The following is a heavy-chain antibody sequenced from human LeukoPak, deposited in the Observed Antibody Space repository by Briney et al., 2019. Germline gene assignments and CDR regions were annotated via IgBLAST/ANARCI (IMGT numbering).Heavy chain of an antibody. CDR1: GYTFTSYG. CDR2: ISAYNGNT. J-gene: IGHJ4*02. D-gene: IGHD3-3*01. CDR3: AGEYYDFWSGYSGVYLDY. V-gene: IGHV1-18*01. Sequence: ASVKVPCKASGYTFTSYGISWVRQAPGQGLEWMGWISAYNGNTNYAQKLQGRVTMTTDTSTSTAYMELRSLRSDDTAVYYCAGEYYDFWSGYSGVYLDYWGQGTLVTVSS.